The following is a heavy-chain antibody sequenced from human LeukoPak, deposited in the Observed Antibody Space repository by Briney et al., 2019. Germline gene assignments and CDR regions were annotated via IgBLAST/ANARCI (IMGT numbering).Heavy chain of an antibody. CDR1: GYTFTSYD. Sequence: ASVKVSCKASGYTFTSYDINWVRQATGRGLEWMGWMNPNSGNTGYAQKFQGRVTITRNTSISTAYMELSSLRSEDTAVYYCARDRGDRWIQIKDYYFHYFVVWGKGTTVIVS. D-gene: IGHD5-24*01. J-gene: IGHJ6*03. V-gene: IGHV1-8*03. CDR2: MNPNSGNT. CDR3: ARDRGDRWIQIKDYYFHYFVV.